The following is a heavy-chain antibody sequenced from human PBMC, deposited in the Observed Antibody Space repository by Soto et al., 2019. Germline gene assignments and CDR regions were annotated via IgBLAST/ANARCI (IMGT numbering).Heavy chain of an antibody. J-gene: IGHJ4*02. V-gene: IGHV3-23*01. CDR2: IYSGGTA. CDR1: GFIFSEYT. Sequence: EVKFLESGGGLVQPGGSLRLSCKTSGFIFSEYTMSWVRQAPGKGMEWVSAIYSGGTAFYADSVRGRFTISRDNSATTVDLQMNSLRVEDSAIYYCAKDRQPDKSWAYDYWAWERWSPSPQ. D-gene: IGHD2-2*01. CDR3: AKDRQPDKSWAYDY.